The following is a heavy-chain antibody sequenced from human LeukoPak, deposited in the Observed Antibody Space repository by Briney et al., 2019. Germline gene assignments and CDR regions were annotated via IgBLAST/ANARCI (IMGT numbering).Heavy chain of an antibody. J-gene: IGHJ5*01. Sequence: SETLSLTCTVYGGSFSGYYWSWIRQPPGKGLEWIGEINHSGSTNYNPSLKSRVTISVDTSKNQFSLKLSSVTAADTAVYYCVRGVRIMITFGGVIPRFDPWGQGTLVTVSS. CDR3: VRGVRIMITFGGVIPRFDP. V-gene: IGHV4-34*01. CDR2: INHSGST. D-gene: IGHD3-16*02. CDR1: GGSFSGYY.